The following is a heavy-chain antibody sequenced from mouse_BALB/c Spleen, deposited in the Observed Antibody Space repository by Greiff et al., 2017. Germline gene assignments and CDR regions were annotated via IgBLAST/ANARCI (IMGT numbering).Heavy chain of an antibody. D-gene: IGHD1-1*01. J-gene: IGHJ2*01. V-gene: IGHV14-1*02. CDR1: GFNINDYY. CDR3: ARCYGSSLDY. CDR2: IDPENGNT. Sequence: VQLQQSGAELVRPGALVKLSCKASGFNINDYYMHWVKQRPEQGLEWIGWIDPENGNTIYDPKFQGKASITADTSSNTAYLQLSSLTSEDTAVYYCARCYGSSLDYWGQGTTLTVSS.